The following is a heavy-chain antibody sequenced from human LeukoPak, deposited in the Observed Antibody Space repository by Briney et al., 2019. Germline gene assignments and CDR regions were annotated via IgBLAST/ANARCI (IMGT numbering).Heavy chain of an antibody. Sequence: PSGSLRLSCEASGLTFSTYTFNWVRQAPGKGLEWVSSIASDTTSMKYPDSVKGRFSVSRDNATVFLEMKSLRADDTAVYFCARDYYDSSAAATFDYWGRGTLVTVSS. J-gene: IGHJ4*02. D-gene: IGHD3-22*01. CDR1: GLTFSTYT. V-gene: IGHV3-21*01. CDR2: IASDTTSM. CDR3: ARDYYDSSAAATFDY.